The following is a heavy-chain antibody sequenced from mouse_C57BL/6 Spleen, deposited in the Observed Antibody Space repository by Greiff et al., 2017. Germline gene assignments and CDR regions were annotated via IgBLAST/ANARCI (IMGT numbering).Heavy chain of an antibody. CDR3: ARSDGYYDFDY. J-gene: IGHJ2*01. CDR1: GYTFTSYW. D-gene: IGHD2-3*01. CDR2: IDPSDSYT. Sequence: QVHVKQPGAELVMPGASVKLSCKASGYTFTSYWMHWVKQRPGQGLEWIGEIDPSDSYTNYNQKFKGKSTLTVDKSSSTAYMQLSSLTSEDSAVYYCARSDGYYDFDYWGQGTTLTVSS. V-gene: IGHV1-69*01.